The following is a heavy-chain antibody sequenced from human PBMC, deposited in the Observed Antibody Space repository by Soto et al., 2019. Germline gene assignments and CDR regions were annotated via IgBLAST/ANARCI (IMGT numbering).Heavy chain of an antibody. D-gene: IGHD6-13*01. CDR3: ARGRGAAADYFDF. V-gene: IGHV3-11*05. Sequence: QVQLVESGGGLVKPGGSLRLSCAVSGFTFSDYYMTWIRQAPGKGLEWVSYISSSTSPTNYADSVKARFTISRDNAKNSLFLQMNSLRAEDTAVYYCARGRGAAADYFDFWGQGTLVTVSS. CDR1: GFTFSDYY. J-gene: IGHJ4*02. CDR2: ISSSTSPT.